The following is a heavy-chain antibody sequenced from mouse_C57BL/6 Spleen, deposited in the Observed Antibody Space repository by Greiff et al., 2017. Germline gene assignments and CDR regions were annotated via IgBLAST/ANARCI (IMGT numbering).Heavy chain of an antibody. CDR3: ARTGTGNAIDY. CDR2: ISYSGST. V-gene: IGHV3-8*01. CDR1: GYSITSGY. D-gene: IGHD4-1*01. J-gene: IGHJ4*01. Sequence: EVKLVESGPGLAKPSQTLSLTCSVTGYSITSGYWNWSRKFPGNKLEYMGYISYSGSTYLNPYLKSRISITRDTSKNQYYLQLNSVTTEDTATYYCARTGTGNAIDYWGQGTSVTVSS.